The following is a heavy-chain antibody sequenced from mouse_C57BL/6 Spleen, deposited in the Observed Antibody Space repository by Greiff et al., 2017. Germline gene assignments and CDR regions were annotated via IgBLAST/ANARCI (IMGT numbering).Heavy chain of an antibody. J-gene: IGHJ4*01. CDR3: ARHGKGDYAMDY. CDR1: GYTFTSYW. D-gene: IGHD2-1*01. V-gene: IGHV1-61*01. Sequence: QVQLQQPGAELVRPGSSVKLSCKASGYTFTSYWMDWVKQRPGQGLEWIGNIYPSDSETHYNQKFKDKATLTVDKSSSTAYMQLSSLTSEDSAVYYCARHGKGDYAMDYWGQGTSVTVSS. CDR2: IYPSDSET.